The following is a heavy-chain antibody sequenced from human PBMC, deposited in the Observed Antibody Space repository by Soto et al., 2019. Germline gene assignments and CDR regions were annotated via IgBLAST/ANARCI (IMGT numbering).Heavy chain of an antibody. V-gene: IGHV1-69*12. Sequence: QVQLVQSGAEVKKPGSSVKVSCKASGGTFSSYAISWVRQAPGQGLEWMGGSIPIFGTANYAQKFQGRVTITADESTSTAYMELSSLRSEDTSVYYCLTIFGVVRRRDYGMDVWGQGTTVTVSS. J-gene: IGHJ6*02. CDR1: GGTFSSYA. CDR3: LTIFGVVRRRDYGMDV. CDR2: SIPIFGTA. D-gene: IGHD3-3*01.